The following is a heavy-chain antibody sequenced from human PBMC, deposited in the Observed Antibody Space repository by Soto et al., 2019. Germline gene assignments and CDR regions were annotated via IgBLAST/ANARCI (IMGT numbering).Heavy chain of an antibody. D-gene: IGHD3-22*01. CDR1: GGTFSICA. Sequence: SVKVSCKASGGTFSICAISWVRQAPGQGLEWMGGIIPIFGTANYAQKFQGRVTITADESTSTAYMELSSLRSEDTAVYYCARGYDSTFTGGMDVWGQGTTVTVSS. V-gene: IGHV1-69*13. CDR3: ARGYDSTFTGGMDV. CDR2: IIPIFGTA. J-gene: IGHJ6*02.